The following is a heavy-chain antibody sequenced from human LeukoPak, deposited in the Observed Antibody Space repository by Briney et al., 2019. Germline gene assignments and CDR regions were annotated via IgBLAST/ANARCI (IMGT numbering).Heavy chain of an antibody. Sequence: SETLSLTCTVSSGSISSNNHYWGWIRQPQGKGLEWIGSIDYSGSTNYNPSLKSRVTISVDTSKNQFSLKLSSVTAADTAVYYCARGSPRLYYYDSSGYRNYYYYMDVWGKGTTVTVS. CDR1: SGSISSNNHY. CDR2: IDYSGST. D-gene: IGHD3-22*01. J-gene: IGHJ6*03. V-gene: IGHV4-39*07. CDR3: ARGSPRLYYYDSSGYRNYYYYMDV.